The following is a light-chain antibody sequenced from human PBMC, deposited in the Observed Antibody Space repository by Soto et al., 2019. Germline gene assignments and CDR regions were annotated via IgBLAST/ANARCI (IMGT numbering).Light chain of an antibody. CDR3: HQFGMSPFT. CDR1: QSVSCNY. CDR2: GPS. V-gene: IGKV3-20*01. Sequence: EVVLTQSPGTLSLSPGESATLSCRASQSVSCNYFAWYQQRHGQAPRLLVYGPSVRAAGIPDRFRGSVSRTDINLTINRVEPEDFAVYYCHQFGMSPFTFSPGTTLDIK. J-gene: IGKJ3*01.